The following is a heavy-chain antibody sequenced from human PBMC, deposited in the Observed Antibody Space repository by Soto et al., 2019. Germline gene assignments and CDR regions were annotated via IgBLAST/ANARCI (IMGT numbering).Heavy chain of an antibody. CDR1: GFTFSIYS. J-gene: IGHJ6*02. CDR2: ISGSGGST. D-gene: IGHD3-9*01. Sequence: PGGSLRLSCAASGFTFSIYSMNWVRQAPGKGLEWVSLISGSGGSTHYADSVEGRFTISRDNSKNTLYLEMDSLRAEDTAVYYCAKVVKYDVLTGYYKGPDYYGMDVWGQGT. V-gene: IGHV3-23*01. CDR3: AKVVKYDVLTGYYKGPDYYGMDV.